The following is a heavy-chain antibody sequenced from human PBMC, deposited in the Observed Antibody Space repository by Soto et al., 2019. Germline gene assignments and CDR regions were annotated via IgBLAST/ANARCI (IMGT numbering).Heavy chain of an antibody. V-gene: IGHV3-21*01. CDR3: ARGPQTTILQRPVVGY. Sequence: EVQLVESGGGLVKPGGSLRLSCVASGFTFSSYSMLWVRQAPGEGLEWVSSLSSSSNYIHYADSVKGRFTVPRDNAKNSLYPQMSSLRPEDTAVYYCARGPQTTILQRPVVGYWCQGTLVIFSS. D-gene: IGHD3-9*01. CDR1: GFTFSSYS. CDR2: LSSSSNYI. J-gene: IGHJ4*02.